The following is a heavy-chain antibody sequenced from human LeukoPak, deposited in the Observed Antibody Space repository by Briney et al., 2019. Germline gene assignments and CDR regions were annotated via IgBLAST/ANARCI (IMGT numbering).Heavy chain of an antibody. CDR1: GYTFTSYG. CDR3: ARAIFGVVIIPPYYYGMDV. V-gene: IGHV1-18*01. J-gene: IGHJ6*02. D-gene: IGHD3-3*01. Sequence: ASVKVSCKASGYTFTSYGISWVRQAPGQGLEWMGWISAYNGNTNYAQKLQGRVTMTTDTSTSTAYMELRSLRSDDTVVYYCARAIFGVVIIPPYYYGMDVWGQGTTVTVSS. CDR2: ISAYNGNT.